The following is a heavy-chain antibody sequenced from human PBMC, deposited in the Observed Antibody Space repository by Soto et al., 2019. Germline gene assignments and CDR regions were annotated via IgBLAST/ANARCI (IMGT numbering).Heavy chain of an antibody. J-gene: IGHJ4*02. Sequence: SETLSLTCTVSGGSISSGDYYWSWIRQPPGKGLEWIGYIYYSGSTYYNPSLKSRVTISVDTSKNQFSLKLSSVTAADTAVYYCARDPADSSGYYHPYYFDYWGQGTLVTVSS. CDR3: ARDPADSSGYYHPYYFDY. CDR2: IYYSGST. CDR1: GGSISSGDYY. V-gene: IGHV4-30-4*01. D-gene: IGHD3-22*01.